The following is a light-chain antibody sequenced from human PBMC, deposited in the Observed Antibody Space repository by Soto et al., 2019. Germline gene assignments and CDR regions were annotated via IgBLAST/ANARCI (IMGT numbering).Light chain of an antibody. CDR2: GAS. CDR1: QSVSSN. CDR3: QQYNNWPPLT. Sequence: EIVMTQSPATVSVSPGERATLSCRASQSVSSNLAWYQQKPGQAPRLLIYGASTRATGIPARFSGSGSGTEFTLTISSPQSEDFAVYYCQQYNNWPPLTFGQGTKVEI. V-gene: IGKV3-15*01. J-gene: IGKJ1*01.